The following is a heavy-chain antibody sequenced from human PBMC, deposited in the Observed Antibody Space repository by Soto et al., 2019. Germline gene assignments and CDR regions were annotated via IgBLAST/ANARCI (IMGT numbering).Heavy chain of an antibody. CDR1: GGSFHNFY. CDR3: ARGADYYATTGYFRFDS. CDR2: VHYGGST. V-gene: IGHV4-59*01. D-gene: IGHD3-3*01. Sequence: SETLSLTCNLSGGSFHNFYWLWIRQPPGKGLEWVGHVHYGGSTNYSPSLNSRATISLDTSKSQLSLKLRSVTAADTAMYFCARGADYYATTGYFRFDSWGQGIPVTVSS. J-gene: IGHJ4*02.